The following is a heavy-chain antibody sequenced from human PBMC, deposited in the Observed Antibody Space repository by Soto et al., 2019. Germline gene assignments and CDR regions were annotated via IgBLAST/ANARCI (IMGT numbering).Heavy chain of an antibody. D-gene: IGHD1-26*01. J-gene: IGHJ4*02. CDR1: GFTFSDYY. CDR2: ISSSSSYT. Sequence: GGSLRLSCAASGFTFSDYYMSWIRQAPGKGLEWVSYISSSSSYTNYADSVKGRFTISRDNAKNSLYLQMNSLRAEDTAVYYCARDENPSGSYVNYWGQGTLVTVSS. V-gene: IGHV3-11*06. CDR3: ARDENPSGSYVNY.